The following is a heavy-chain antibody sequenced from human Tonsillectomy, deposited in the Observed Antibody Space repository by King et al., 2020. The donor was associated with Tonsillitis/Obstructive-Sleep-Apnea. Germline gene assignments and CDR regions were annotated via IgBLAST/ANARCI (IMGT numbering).Heavy chain of an antibody. CDR3: ARVSWDYGDYGGRVRGPLDY. V-gene: IGHV3-13*04. J-gene: IGHJ4*02. CDR2: IGTAGAT. CDR1: GFTFSSYD. Sequence: VQLVESGGGLVQPGGSLRLSCAASGFTFSSYDMHWVRQATGKGLEWVSAIGTAGATSYPGSVMGRFSISKEKAKNSLYLQMNSLRAGDTSVYYCARVSWDYGDYGGRVRGPLDYWGQGTLVTVSS. D-gene: IGHD4-17*01.